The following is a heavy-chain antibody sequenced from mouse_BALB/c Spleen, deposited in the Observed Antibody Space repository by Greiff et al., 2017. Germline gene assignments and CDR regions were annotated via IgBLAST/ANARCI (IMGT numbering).Heavy chain of an antibody. V-gene: IGHV2-6-4*01. CDR2: IWGGGST. D-gene: IGHD2-1*01. CDR3: ARYGNYGKGAMDY. CDR1: GFSLSRYS. J-gene: IGHJ4*01. Sequence: QVQLKESGPGLVAPSQSLSITCSVSGFSLSRYSVHWVRQPPGKGLEWLGMIWGGGSTDYNSALKSRLSISKDNSKSQVFLKMNSLQTDDTAMYYCARYGNYGKGAMDYWGQGTSVTVSS.